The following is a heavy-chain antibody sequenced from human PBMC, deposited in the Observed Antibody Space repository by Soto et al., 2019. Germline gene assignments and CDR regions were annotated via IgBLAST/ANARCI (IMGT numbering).Heavy chain of an antibody. Sequence: AAVKVSCKASGGTFSSYRINWVRQAPGQGLEWVGGIVPIYRTADYAQKFQGRVTMTEDTSTDTAYMELSSLRSEDTAVYYCARGGYSSSWYDWFDPWGQGTLVTVSS. J-gene: IGHJ5*02. CDR3: ARGGYSSSWYDWFDP. CDR2: IVPIYRTA. D-gene: IGHD6-13*01. CDR1: GGTFSSYR. V-gene: IGHV1-69*06.